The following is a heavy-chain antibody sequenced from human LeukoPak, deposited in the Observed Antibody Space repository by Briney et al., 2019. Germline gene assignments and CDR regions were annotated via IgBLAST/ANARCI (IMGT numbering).Heavy chain of an antibody. CDR2: MNPNSGNT. V-gene: IGHV1-8*01. D-gene: IGHD3-22*01. J-gene: IGHJ4*02. CDR1: GYTFTSYD. Sequence: VASVKVSCKASGYTFTSYDINWVRQATGQGLEWMGWMNPNSGNTGYAQKFQGRVTMTRNTSISTAYMELSSLRSEDTAVYYCARGRRARYYDSSALGYWGQGTLVTVSS. CDR3: ARGRRARYYDSSALGY.